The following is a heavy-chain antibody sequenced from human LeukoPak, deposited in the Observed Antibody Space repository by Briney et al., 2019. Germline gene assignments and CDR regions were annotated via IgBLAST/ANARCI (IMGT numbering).Heavy chain of an antibody. CDR1: GYTFTSYA. Sequence: ASVKVSCKASGYTFTSYAMNWVRQAPGQGLEWMGWINTNTGNPTYAQGFTGRFVFSLDTSVSTAYLQISSLKAEDTAVYYCARDGSGELLSENWFDPWGQGTLVTVSS. CDR3: ARDGSGELLSENWFDP. V-gene: IGHV7-4-1*02. CDR2: INTNTGNP. D-gene: IGHD3-16*01. J-gene: IGHJ5*02.